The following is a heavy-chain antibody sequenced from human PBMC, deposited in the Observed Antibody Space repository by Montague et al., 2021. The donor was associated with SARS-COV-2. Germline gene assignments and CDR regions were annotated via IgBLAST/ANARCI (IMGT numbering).Heavy chain of an antibody. V-gene: IGHV4-59*01. Sequence: SETLSLTCTVSGGSISSYYWSWIRQPPGKGLEWIGYIYYSGSTNYNPSLKSRVTISVDTSKNQFSLKLSSVTAADTAVYYCARCITIIGVVGCWFDPWGQGTPVTVSS. D-gene: IGHD3-3*01. J-gene: IGHJ5*02. CDR1: GGSISSYY. CDR2: IYYSGST. CDR3: ARCITIIGVVGCWFDP.